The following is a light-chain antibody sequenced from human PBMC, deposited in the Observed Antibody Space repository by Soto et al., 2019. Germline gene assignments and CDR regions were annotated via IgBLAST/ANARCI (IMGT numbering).Light chain of an antibody. J-gene: IGKJ2*03. V-gene: IGKV1-39*01. CDR1: QDINVY. Sequence: DIQMTQSPSSVSASIGDTDTITCRASQDINVYLNWYQQKSGEVPKLLIYSASTLHSGVPSRFTGSGSETDFTLTITSLQPEDFATYYCQHGYVAPYSFGQGTKVDI. CDR3: QHGYVAPYS. CDR2: SAS.